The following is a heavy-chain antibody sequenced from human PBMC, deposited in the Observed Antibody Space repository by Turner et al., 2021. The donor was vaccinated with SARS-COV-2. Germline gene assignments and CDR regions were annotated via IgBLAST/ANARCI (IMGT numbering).Heavy chain of an antibody. V-gene: IGHV1-24*01. CDR2: LDPEDGET. CDR3: ATGYAYCGGDCSIHY. CDR1: GYTLIELS. Sequence: QVQLVQSGAEVKKPGASVKVSCTVSGYTLIELSMNWVRQAPGKGLEWMGGLDPEDGETSSAQKFQGRVTMTEDTSTDTAYMELSSLRSEDTAVYYCATGYAYCGGDCSIHYWGQGTLVTVSS. J-gene: IGHJ4*02. D-gene: IGHD2-21*02.